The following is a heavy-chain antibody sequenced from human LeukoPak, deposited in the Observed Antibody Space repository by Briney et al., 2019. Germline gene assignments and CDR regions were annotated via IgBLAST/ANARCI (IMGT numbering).Heavy chain of an antibody. CDR1: GFTVSSNY. CDR3: ARDRNSVGRFFDY. Sequence: GGSLRLSCAASGFTVSSNYMSWVRQAPGKGLEWVSVIYSGGSTYYADSVKGRFTISRDNSKNTLYLQMNSLRAEDTAVYYCARDRNSVGRFFDYWGQGTLVTVSS. CDR2: IYSGGST. V-gene: IGHV3-66*01. D-gene: IGHD2/OR15-2a*01. J-gene: IGHJ4*02.